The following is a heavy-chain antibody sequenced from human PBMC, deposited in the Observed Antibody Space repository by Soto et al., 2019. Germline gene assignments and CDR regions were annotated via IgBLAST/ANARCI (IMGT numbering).Heavy chain of an antibody. D-gene: IGHD2-8*01. J-gene: IGHJ5*02. Sequence: SETLSLTCAVYGGSFSGYYWSWIRQPPGKGLEWIGEINHSGSTNYNPSLKSRGTISVDTSKNQFSLKLSSVTAADTAVYYCARADREKRDIVLPNNWFDPWGQGTLVTVSS. CDR1: GGSFSGYY. CDR2: INHSGST. CDR3: ARADREKRDIVLPNNWFDP. V-gene: IGHV4-34*01.